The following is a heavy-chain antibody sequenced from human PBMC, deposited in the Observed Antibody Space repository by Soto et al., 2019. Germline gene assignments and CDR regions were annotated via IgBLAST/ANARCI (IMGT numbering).Heavy chain of an antibody. CDR1: GFTFSSHP. D-gene: IGHD1-1*01. V-gene: IGHV3-30-3*01. CDR3: AREGNDGLYSFDL. J-gene: IGHJ3*01. CDR2: ISYDGSNK. Sequence: QGQLVESGGGVVQPGRSLRLSCAASGFTFSSHPMHWVRQAPGGGLDLVALISYDGSNKYYADSVKGRFTISRDNSKNTVYLQMNSLRAEDTAVYYCAREGNDGLYSFDLWGQGTLVTVSS.